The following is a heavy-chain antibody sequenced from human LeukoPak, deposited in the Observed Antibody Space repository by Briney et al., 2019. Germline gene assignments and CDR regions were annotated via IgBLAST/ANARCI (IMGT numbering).Heavy chain of an antibody. CDR1: GFTFSSYS. D-gene: IGHD1-7*01. CDR2: ISSSSSYI. J-gene: IGHJ4*02. Sequence: GGSLRLPCAASGFTFSSYSMNWVRQAPGKGLEWVSSISSSSSYIYYADSVKGRFTISRDNAKNSLYLQMNSLRAEDTAVYYCARHPTGTTDYWGQGTLVTVSS. CDR3: ARHPTGTTDY. V-gene: IGHV3-21*01.